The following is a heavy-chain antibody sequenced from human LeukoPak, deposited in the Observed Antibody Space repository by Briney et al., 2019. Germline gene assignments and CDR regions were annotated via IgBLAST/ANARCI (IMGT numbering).Heavy chain of an antibody. CDR2: IYYSGST. J-gene: IGHJ4*02. Sequence: SETLSLTCTVSSGSISSSSYYWGWIRQPPGKGLEWIGSIYYSGSTYYNPSLKSRVTISVDTSKNQFSLRLSSVTAADTAVYYCARDRGSYAFDYWGQGTLVTVSS. CDR1: SGSISSSSYY. CDR3: ARDRGSYAFDY. D-gene: IGHD1-26*01. V-gene: IGHV4-39*07.